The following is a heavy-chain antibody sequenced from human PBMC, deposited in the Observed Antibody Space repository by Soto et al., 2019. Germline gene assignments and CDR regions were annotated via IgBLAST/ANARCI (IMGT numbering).Heavy chain of an antibody. CDR2: ISGIGGST. Sequence: GGSLRLAYAASGFTFTDYALSWVRQAPGRGLEWVATISGIGGSTYLADSVKGRLSISRDNSKNTVSLLMNSLRAEDTAVYFCARGSSGYISSWYYFDYWGRGTLVTV. V-gene: IGHV3-23*01. CDR1: GFTFTDYA. J-gene: IGHJ4*02. D-gene: IGHD6-13*01. CDR3: ARGSSGYISSWYYFDY.